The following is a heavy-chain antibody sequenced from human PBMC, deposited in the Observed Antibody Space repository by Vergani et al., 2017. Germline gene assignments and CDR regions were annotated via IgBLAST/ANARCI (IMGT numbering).Heavy chain of an antibody. J-gene: IGHJ6*02. V-gene: IGHV3-21*01. CDR1: GFTFSSYS. D-gene: IGHD2-2*01. Sequence: EVQLVESGGGLVKPGGSLRLSCAASGFTFSSYSMNWVRQAPGKGLEWVSSISSSSSYIYYADSVKGRFTISRDNAKNSLYLQMNSLRAEDTAVYYCARLLGYGSSTSCYAGGYYYGMDVWGQGTTVTVSS. CDR2: ISSSSSYI. CDR3: ARLLGYGSSTSCYAGGYYYGMDV.